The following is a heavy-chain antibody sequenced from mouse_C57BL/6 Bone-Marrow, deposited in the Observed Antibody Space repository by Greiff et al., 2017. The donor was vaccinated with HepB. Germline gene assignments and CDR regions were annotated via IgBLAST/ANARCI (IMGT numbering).Heavy chain of an antibody. V-gene: IGHV1-64*01. CDR3: ARGDWGSAWFAY. Sequence: QVQLQQSGAELVKPGASVKLSCKASGYTFTSYWMHWVKQRPGQGLEWIGMIHPNSGSTNYNEKFKSKATLTVDKSSSTAYMQLSSLTSEDSAVYAGARGDWGSAWFAYWDQGNLVTVSA. J-gene: IGHJ3*01. CDR1: GYTFTSYW. CDR2: IHPNSGST.